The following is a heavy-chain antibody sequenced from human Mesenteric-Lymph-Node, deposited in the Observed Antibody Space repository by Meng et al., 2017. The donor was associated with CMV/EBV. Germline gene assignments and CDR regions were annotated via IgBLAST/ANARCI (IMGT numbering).Heavy chain of an antibody. V-gene: IGHV3-23*03. CDR1: GFTFSSYA. CDR3: AKGPTTGLFDY. J-gene: IGHJ4*02. CDR2: IYSGGSST. D-gene: IGHD4-11*01. Sequence: GASLKISCAASGFTFSSYAMSWVRQAPGKGLEWVSVIYSGGSSTYYADSVKGRFTNSRDNSKNTLYLQMNSLRAEDTAVYYCAKGPTTGLFDYWGQGTLVTVSS.